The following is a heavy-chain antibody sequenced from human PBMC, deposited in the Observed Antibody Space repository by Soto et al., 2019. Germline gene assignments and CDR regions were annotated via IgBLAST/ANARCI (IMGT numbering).Heavy chain of an antibody. CDR3: ARGIN. Sequence: QVRLEQSGADVKKPGASVKVSCKASGYTFTSYDINWVRQNTGQGLEWMGWMNPHSGNTGYAQKFQGRLTLTRNTSISTAYLDLSSLRTEDTAIYYCARGINWGQGTLVTVSS. J-gene: IGHJ4*02. D-gene: IGHD1-20*01. V-gene: IGHV1-8*01. CDR2: MNPHSGNT. CDR1: GYTFTSYD.